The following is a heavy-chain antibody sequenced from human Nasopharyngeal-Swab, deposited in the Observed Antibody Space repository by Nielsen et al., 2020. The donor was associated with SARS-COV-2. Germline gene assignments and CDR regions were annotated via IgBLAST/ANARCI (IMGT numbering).Heavy chain of an antibody. CDR1: GFTFSSYA. J-gene: IGHJ4*02. Sequence: GESLKISCAASGFTFSSYAMSWVHQAPGKGLEWVSAISGSGGSTYYADSVKGRFTISRDNSKNTLYLQMNSLRAEDTAVYYCAKEVDYCSSTSCHEPYFDYWGQGTLVTVSS. V-gene: IGHV3-23*01. CDR3: AKEVDYCSSTSCHEPYFDY. D-gene: IGHD2-2*01. CDR2: ISGSGGST.